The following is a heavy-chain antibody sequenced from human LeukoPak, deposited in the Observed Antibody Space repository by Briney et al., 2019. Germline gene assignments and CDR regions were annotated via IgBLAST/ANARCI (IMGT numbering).Heavy chain of an antibody. V-gene: IGHV1-24*01. D-gene: IGHD6-13*01. CDR1: GYTLTELS. J-gene: IGHJ3*02. CDR2: FDPEDGET. Sequence: ASVKVSCKVSGYTLTELSMQWVRQAPGKGLEWMGGFDPEDGETIYAQKFQGRVTMTEDTSTDTAYMELSSLRSEDTAVYYCATVGNSSSWYGKNDAFDIWGQGTMVTVSS. CDR3: ATVGNSSSWYGKNDAFDI.